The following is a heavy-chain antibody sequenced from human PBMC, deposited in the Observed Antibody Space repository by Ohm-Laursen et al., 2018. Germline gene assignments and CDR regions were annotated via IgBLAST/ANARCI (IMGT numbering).Heavy chain of an antibody. D-gene: IGHD3-22*01. CDR2: INPNGGST. CDR1: GYTFTSFY. CDR3: ARGDYDSIGYFDY. Sequence: AASVKVSCKVSGYTFTSFYMHWVRQAPGQGLEWMGLINPNGGSTGYAQRFKGRVTLTRDMSTGIVYMELSSLRSEDTAVYYCARGDYDSIGYFDYWGQGTLVTVSS. J-gene: IGHJ4*02. V-gene: IGHV1-46*01.